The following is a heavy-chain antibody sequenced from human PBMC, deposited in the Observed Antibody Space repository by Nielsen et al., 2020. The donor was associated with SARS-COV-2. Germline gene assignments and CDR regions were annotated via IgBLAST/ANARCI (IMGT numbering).Heavy chain of an antibody. D-gene: IGHD3-22*01. CDR1: GGSISSSSYY. J-gene: IGHJ4*02. CDR3: ASHSLGYYDSSGYYYDY. Sequence: SETLSLTCTVSGGSISSSSYYWGWIRQPPGKGLEWIGSIYYSGSTYYNPSLKSRVTISVDTSKNQFSLKLSSVTAADTAVYYCASHSLGYYDSSGYYYDYWGQGTLVTVSS. V-gene: IGHV4-39*01. CDR2: IYYSGST.